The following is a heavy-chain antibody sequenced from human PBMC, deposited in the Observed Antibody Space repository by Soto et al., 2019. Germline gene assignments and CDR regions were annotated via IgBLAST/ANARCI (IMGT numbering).Heavy chain of an antibody. Sequence: QVQVVESGGGVVQPGRSLRLSCAASGFTFSSFGMHWVRQAPGKGLEWVSLIWYDGSKKSYGDSVKGRFTISRDNSRNTVYLQMNRLRADDTDVYYCARDASYYSLWSGYYPSRNGMDVWGQGTTVTVSS. CDR1: GFTFSSFG. D-gene: IGHD3-3*01. CDR3: ARDASYYSLWSGYYPSRNGMDV. CDR2: IWYDGSKK. J-gene: IGHJ6*02. V-gene: IGHV3-33*01.